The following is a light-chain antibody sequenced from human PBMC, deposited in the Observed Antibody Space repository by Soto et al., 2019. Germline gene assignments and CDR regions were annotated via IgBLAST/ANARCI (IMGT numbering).Light chain of an antibody. J-gene: IGLJ2*01. V-gene: IGLV4-69*01. CDR3: QTWGTGILV. CDR1: SGHSNYA. Sequence: QPVLTQSPSASASLGASVKLTCTLSSGHSNYAIAWHQQQPEKGPRYLMNLNSDGSHRKGDGVPDRFSGSSSGAERYLTISSLQSEDEADYYCQTWGTGILVFGGGTKLTVL. CDR2: LNSDGSH.